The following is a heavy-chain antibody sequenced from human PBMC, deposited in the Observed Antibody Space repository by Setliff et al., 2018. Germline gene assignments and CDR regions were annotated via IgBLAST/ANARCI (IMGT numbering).Heavy chain of an antibody. V-gene: IGHV3-7*01. CDR2: IKQDGSEK. Sequence: PGGSLRLSCAASGFTFSRYWMSWVRQAPGKGLEWVANIKQDGSEKYYVDSVEGRFTISRDNAKNSLYLQMNSLRAEDTAVYYCARDHSYGYSLYYYYYYGMDVWGQGTTVTVSS. CDR1: GFTFSRYW. J-gene: IGHJ6*02. D-gene: IGHD5-18*01. CDR3: ARDHSYGYSLYYYYYYGMDV.